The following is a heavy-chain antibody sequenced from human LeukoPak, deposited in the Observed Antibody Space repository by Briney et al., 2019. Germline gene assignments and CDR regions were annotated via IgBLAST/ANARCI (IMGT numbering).Heavy chain of an antibody. Sequence: KPSETLSLTCTVSGGSISSYYWSWIRQPPGKGLEWIGYIYYSGSTNYNPSLESRVTISVDTSKNQFSLKLSSVTAADTAVYYCARRNYDILTGYYIIDYWGQGTLVTVSS. V-gene: IGHV4-59*01. J-gene: IGHJ4*02. CDR1: GGSISSYY. CDR3: ARRNYDILTGYYIIDY. D-gene: IGHD3-9*01. CDR2: IYYSGST.